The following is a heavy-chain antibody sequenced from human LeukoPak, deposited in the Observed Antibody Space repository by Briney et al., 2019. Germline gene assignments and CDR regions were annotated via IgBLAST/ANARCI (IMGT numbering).Heavy chain of an antibody. CDR1: GGSISSYY. V-gene: IGHV4-59*01. CDR3: ATSSYSSGWYAEYFQH. J-gene: IGHJ1*01. Sequence: SETLSLTCTVSGGSISSYYWSWIRQPPGKGLEWIGYIYYSGSTNYNPSLKSRVTISVDTSKNQFSQKLSSVTAADTAVYYCATSSYSSGWYAEYFQHWGQGTLVTVSS. CDR2: IYYSGST. D-gene: IGHD6-19*01.